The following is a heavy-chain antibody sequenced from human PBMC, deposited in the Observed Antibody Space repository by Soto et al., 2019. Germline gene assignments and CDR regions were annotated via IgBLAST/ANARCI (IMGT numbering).Heavy chain of an antibody. CDR3: GGWPNYDFLPGYSDY. CDR1: GGSISSSSYS. J-gene: IGHJ4*02. CDR2: IYYGGNT. Sequence: SETLSLTCIVSGGSISSSSYSWAWIRQPPGKGLEWIGTIYYGGNTYYNPSLKSRVTISVDTSKNQFSLKLSSVTAADTAVYYCGGWPNYDFLPGYSDYGGKGPLAAVS. D-gene: IGHD3-9*01. V-gene: IGHV4-39*07.